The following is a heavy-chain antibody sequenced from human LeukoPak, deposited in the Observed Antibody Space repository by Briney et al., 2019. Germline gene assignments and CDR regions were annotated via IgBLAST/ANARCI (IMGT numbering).Heavy chain of an antibody. CDR1: GYTFTDYY. CDR2: INPNSGGT. J-gene: IGHJ3*02. D-gene: IGHD2-2*02. Sequence: GASVKVSCKASGYTFTDYYMHWVRQAPGQGLEWMGWINPNSGGTNYAQKFQGRVTMTRYTSIRTAYMELSRLRSDDTAVYYCAIEFATVVVSAVISAFDIWGQGTMVTVSS. CDR3: AIEFATVVVSAVISAFDI. V-gene: IGHV1-2*02.